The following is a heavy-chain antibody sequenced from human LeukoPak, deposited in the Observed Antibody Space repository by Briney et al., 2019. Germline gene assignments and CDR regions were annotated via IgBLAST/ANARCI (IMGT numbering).Heavy chain of an antibody. V-gene: IGHV3-23*01. D-gene: IGHD2-8*02. CDR3: ATYRQVLLPFES. CDR2: INGNGGST. CDR1: GLTFSSYA. Sequence: GGSLRLSCAASGLTFSSYAMNWVRQAPGKGLEWVSSINGNGGSTYYADSVKGRFTISRDNSKNTLYLQMNSLRAEDTAIYYCATYRQVLLPFESWGQGTLVTVSS. J-gene: IGHJ4*02.